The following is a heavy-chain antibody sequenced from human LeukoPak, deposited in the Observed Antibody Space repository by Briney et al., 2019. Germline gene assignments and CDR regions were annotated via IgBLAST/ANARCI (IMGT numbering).Heavy chain of an antibody. Sequence: ASVKVSCKASGGTFSSYAISWVRQAPGRGLEWMGRIIPILGIANYAQKFQGRVTITADKSTSTAYMELSSLRSEDTAVYYCARLSTYYYGSGFDPWGQGTLVTVSS. CDR1: GGTFSSYA. D-gene: IGHD3-10*01. CDR2: IIPILGIA. J-gene: IGHJ5*02. V-gene: IGHV1-69*04. CDR3: ARLSTYYYGSGFDP.